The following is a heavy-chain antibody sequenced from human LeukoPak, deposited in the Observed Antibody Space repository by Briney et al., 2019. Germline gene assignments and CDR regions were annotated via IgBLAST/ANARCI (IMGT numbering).Heavy chain of an antibody. Sequence: PSETLSLTCTVSGGSISSCYWSWIRQPAGKGLEWIGRIYTSGSTNYNPSLKSRVTISVDTSKNQFSLKLSSVTAADTAVYYCARVGPNDYSNFGYYYYMDVWGKGTTVTVSS. CDR1: GGSISSCY. D-gene: IGHD4-11*01. J-gene: IGHJ6*03. V-gene: IGHV4-4*07. CDR3: ARVGPNDYSNFGYYYYMDV. CDR2: IYTSGST.